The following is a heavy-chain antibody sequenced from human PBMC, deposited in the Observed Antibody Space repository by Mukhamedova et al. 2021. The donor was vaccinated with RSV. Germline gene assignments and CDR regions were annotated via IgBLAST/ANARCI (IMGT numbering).Heavy chain of an antibody. D-gene: IGHD3-10*01. CDR1: SYS. V-gene: IGHV3-21*01. CDR2: ISSSSSYI. Sequence: SYSMNWVRQAPGKGLEWVSSISSSSSYIYYADSVKGRFTISRDNAKNSLYLQMNSLRAEDTAVYYCAKLSLLWFGELEQEWLNYF. J-gene: IGHJ4*01. CDR3: AKLSLLWFGELEQEWLNYF.